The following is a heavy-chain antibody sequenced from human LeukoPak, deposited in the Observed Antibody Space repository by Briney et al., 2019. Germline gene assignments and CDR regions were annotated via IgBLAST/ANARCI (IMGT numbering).Heavy chain of an antibody. CDR1: GGSFSGYY. Sequence: SETLSLNCAVYGGSFSGYYWSWIRQPPGKGLEWIGEINHSGSTNYNPSLKSRVTISVDTSKNQFSLKLSSVTAADTAVYYCARHRRYCSSTSCSDSGYDDYWGQGTLVTVSS. V-gene: IGHV4-34*01. CDR3: ARHRRYCSSTSCSDSGYDDY. CDR2: INHSGST. J-gene: IGHJ4*02. D-gene: IGHD2-2*01.